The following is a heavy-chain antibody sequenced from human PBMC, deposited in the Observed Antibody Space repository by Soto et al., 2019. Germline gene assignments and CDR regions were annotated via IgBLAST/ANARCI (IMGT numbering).Heavy chain of an antibody. J-gene: IGHJ4*02. V-gene: IGHV4-30-4*01. CDR1: GGSISSGNYY. CDR2: IYSTGSS. Sequence: SETLSLTCTVSGGSISSGNYYWSWIRQSPGKGLEWIGYIYSTGSSYYNPSLRRRVSMSVDTSKNQFSLNLSSVTAADTAVYFCARDGVQSWLSGRDRFHNWGQGTLVTVSS. CDR3: ARDGVQSWLSGRDRFHN. D-gene: IGHD3-22*01.